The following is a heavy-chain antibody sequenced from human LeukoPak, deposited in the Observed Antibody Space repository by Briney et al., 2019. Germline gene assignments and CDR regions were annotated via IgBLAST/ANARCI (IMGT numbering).Heavy chain of an antibody. J-gene: IGHJ4*02. CDR2: ISYDGSNK. D-gene: IGHD3-22*01. CDR1: GFTFSSYA. CDR3: ACLAYYDSSGYLLTLFDY. Sequence: PGGSLRLSCAASGFTFSSYAMHWVRPAPGKGLEWVAVISYDGSNKYYADSVKGRFTISRDNSKNTLYPQMNSLRAEDTAVYYCACLAYYDSSGYLLTLFDYWGQGTLVTVSS. V-gene: IGHV3-30-3*01.